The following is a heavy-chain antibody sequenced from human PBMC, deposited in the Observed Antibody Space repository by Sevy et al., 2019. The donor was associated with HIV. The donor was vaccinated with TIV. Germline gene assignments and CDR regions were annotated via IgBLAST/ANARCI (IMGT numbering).Heavy chain of an antibody. Sequence: GGSLRLSCAASGFTFSSYGMHWVRQAPGKGLEWVAVISYDGSNKYYADSVKGRFTISRDNSKNTLYLQMNSLRAEDXXVYYCAKDRFLGLANYYYYYGMDVWGQGTTVTVSS. CDR2: ISYDGSNK. J-gene: IGHJ6*02. V-gene: IGHV3-30*18. D-gene: IGHD6-19*01. CDR3: AKDRFLGLANYYYYYGMDV. CDR1: GFTFSSYG.